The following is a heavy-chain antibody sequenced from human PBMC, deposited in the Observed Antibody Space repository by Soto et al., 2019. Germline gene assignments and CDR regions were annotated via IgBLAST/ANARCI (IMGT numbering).Heavy chain of an antibody. J-gene: IGHJ6*02. CDR2: IYYSGST. CDR3: ARETGAPYGSGDGMDV. D-gene: IGHD3-10*01. CDR1: GGSISSGGYY. Sequence: QVQLQESGPGLVKPSQTLSLTYTVSGGSISSGGYYWSWIRQHPGKGLEWIGYIYYSGSTYYNPSLKSRVTISVDTSMNQFSLKLSSVTAADTAVYYCARETGAPYGSGDGMDVWGQGTTVTVSS. V-gene: IGHV4-31*03.